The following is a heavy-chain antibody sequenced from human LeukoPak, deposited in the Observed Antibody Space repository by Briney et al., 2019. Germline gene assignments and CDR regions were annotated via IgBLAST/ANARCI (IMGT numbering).Heavy chain of an antibody. Sequence: GGSLRLSCAASGFTFSSYWMSWVRQAPGRGREWVANIKQDGSEKYYVDSVKGRFTISRDNAKNSLYLQMNSLRAEDTAVYYCARDIGGYGDYFFGYWGQGTLVTVSS. D-gene: IGHD4-17*01. CDR2: IKQDGSEK. V-gene: IGHV3-7*01. CDR3: ARDIGGYGDYFFGY. CDR1: GFTFSSYW. J-gene: IGHJ4*02.